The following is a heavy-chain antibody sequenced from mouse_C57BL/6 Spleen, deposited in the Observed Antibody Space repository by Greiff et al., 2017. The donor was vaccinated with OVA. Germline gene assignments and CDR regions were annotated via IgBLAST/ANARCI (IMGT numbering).Heavy chain of an antibody. D-gene: IGHD2-5*01. J-gene: IGHJ2*01. Sequence: EVQLQQSGPGLVKPSQSLSLTCSVTGYSITSGYYWNWIRQFPGNKLEWMGYISYDGSNNYNPSLKNRISITRDTSKNQFFLKLNSVTTEDTATYYCARENYSNCFDYWGQGTTLTVSS. V-gene: IGHV3-6*01. CDR1: GYSITSGYY. CDR2: ISYDGSN. CDR3: ARENYSNCFDY.